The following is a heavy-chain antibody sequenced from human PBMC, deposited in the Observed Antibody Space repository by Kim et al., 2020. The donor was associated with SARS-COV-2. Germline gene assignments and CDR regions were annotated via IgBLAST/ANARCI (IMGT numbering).Heavy chain of an antibody. CDR3: ARDAFGNPRFWFDP. D-gene: IGHD3-16*01. V-gene: IGHV1-46*01. Sequence: YAQKCQGRVTMTRDTSTSTVYMELSSLRSEDTAVYYCARDAFGNPRFWFDPWGQGTLVTVSS. J-gene: IGHJ5*02.